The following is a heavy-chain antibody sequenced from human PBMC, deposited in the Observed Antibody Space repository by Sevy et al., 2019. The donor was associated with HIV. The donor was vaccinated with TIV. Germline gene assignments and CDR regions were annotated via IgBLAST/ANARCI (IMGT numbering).Heavy chain of an antibody. CDR3: AKEFAGSYYFYYMDV. J-gene: IGHJ6*03. CDR2: ISWNSGNI. D-gene: IGHD6-13*01. V-gene: IGHV3-9*01. CDR1: GFTFDDYA. Sequence: GGSLRLSCAASGFTFDDYAMHWVRQAPGKGLEWVSGISWNSGNIGYTGSVKGRFTISRDNAKNSLYLQMNSLRPEDPALYYCAKEFAGSYYFYYMDVWGKGTTVTVSS.